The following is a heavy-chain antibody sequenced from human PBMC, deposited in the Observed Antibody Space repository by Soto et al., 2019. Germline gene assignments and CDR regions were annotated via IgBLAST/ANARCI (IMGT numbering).Heavy chain of an antibody. CDR1: GGSFSGYY. J-gene: IGHJ6*02. D-gene: IGHD3-10*01. CDR2: INHSGST. CDR3: VRQGIGVLHGLVDV. Sequence: SETLSLTCAVYGGSFSGYYWTWIRQPPGTGLKWIGEINHSGSTNYNLSLKSRVAISADTSMKQFSLRLSSVTAADTAVYYCVRQGIGVLHGLVDVWGQGTTVTVSS. V-gene: IGHV4-34*01.